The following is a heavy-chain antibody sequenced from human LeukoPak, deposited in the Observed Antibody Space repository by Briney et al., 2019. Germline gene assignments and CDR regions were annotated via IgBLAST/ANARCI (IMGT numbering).Heavy chain of an antibody. Sequence: SETLSLTCTVSGGSISSTSYYWGWIRQPPGKGLEWIGSIYNSGTTYYNSSLKSRVTISVDTSKNQFSLKVSSVTAADTAVYYCASRVYGLGSFNYWGQGTLVTVSS. V-gene: IGHV4-39*01. D-gene: IGHD3-10*01. CDR3: ASRVYGLGSFNY. J-gene: IGHJ4*01. CDR1: GGSISSTSYY. CDR2: IYNSGTT.